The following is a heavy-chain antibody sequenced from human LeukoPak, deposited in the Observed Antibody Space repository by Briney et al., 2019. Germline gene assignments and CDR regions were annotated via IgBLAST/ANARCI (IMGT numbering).Heavy chain of an antibody. V-gene: IGHV1-69*13. CDR2: IIPIFGTA. CDR1: GGTFSSYA. D-gene: IGHD3-10*01. CDR3: ARDTRGSRVLWFGELNNWFDP. J-gene: IGHJ5*02. Sequence: SVKVSCKASGGTFSSYAVSWVRQAPGQGLEWMGGIIPIFGTANYAQKFQGRVTITADESTSTAYMELSSLRSEDTAVYYCARDTRGSRVLWFGELNNWFDPWGQGTLVTVSS.